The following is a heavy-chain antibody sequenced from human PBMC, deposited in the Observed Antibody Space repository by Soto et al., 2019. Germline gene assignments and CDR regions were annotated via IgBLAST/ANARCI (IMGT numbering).Heavy chain of an antibody. CDR2: IYYSGST. J-gene: IGHJ4*02. V-gene: IGHV4-39*01. CDR1: GGSISSSSYY. CDR3: ASHYYGSGSYYVGTFDY. Sequence: SETLSLTCTVSGGSISSSSYYWGWIRQPPGKGLEWIGSIYYSGSTYYNPSLKSRVTISVDTSKNQFSLKLSSVTAADTAVYYCASHYYGSGSYYVGTFDYWGQGTPVTVSS. D-gene: IGHD3-10*01.